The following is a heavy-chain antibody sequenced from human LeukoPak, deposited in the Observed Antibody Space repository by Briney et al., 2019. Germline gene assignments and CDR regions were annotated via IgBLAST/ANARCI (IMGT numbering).Heavy chain of an antibody. CDR1: GGSISSSSYY. CDR2: VYYSGST. V-gene: IGHV4-39*01. D-gene: IGHD2-15*01. J-gene: IGHJ6*02. Sequence: SETLSLTCTVSGGSISSSSYYWGWLRQPPGRGLEWIGRVYYSGSTYYNPSLKSRVTISVDTSKNQFSLKLSSVTAADTAVYYCARRCKCSGGNCYSYYYYAMDVWGQGTTVTVSS. CDR3: ARRCKCSGGNCYSYYYYAMDV.